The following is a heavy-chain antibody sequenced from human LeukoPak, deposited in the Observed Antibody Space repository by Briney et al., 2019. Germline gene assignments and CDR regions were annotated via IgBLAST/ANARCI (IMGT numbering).Heavy chain of an antibody. Sequence: KPSETLSLTCTVSGDSISTYYWSWIRQPPGKGLEWIGYIYYSGNTNYNPSLKSRVTMSVDTSKNQFSLELSSVTAADTAVYYCARELWVVGAYFDYWGRGTLVTVSS. CDR3: ARELWVVGAYFDY. D-gene: IGHD2-15*01. J-gene: IGHJ4*02. V-gene: IGHV4-59*01. CDR2: IYYSGNT. CDR1: GDSISTYY.